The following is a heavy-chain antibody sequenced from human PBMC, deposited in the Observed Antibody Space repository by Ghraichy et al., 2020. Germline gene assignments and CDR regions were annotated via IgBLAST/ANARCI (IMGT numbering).Heavy chain of an antibody. Sequence: GESLNISCAASGFTFSSYSMNWVRQAPGKGLEWVSSISSSSSYIYYADSVKGRFTISRDNAKNSLYLQMNSLRAEDTAVYYCARDAISSVCSGGSCELGYYYGMDVWGQGTTVTVSS. CDR2: ISSSSSYI. CDR3: ARDAISSVCSGGSCELGYYYGMDV. D-gene: IGHD2-15*01. V-gene: IGHV3-21*01. CDR1: GFTFSSYS. J-gene: IGHJ6*02.